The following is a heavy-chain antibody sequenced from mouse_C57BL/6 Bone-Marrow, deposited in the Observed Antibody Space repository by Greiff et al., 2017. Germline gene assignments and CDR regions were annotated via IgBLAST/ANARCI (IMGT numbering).Heavy chain of an antibody. J-gene: IGHJ1*03. V-gene: IGHV3-8*01. CDR3: ARAAITTVVATDWYFDV. D-gene: IGHD1-1*01. Sequence: EVKLVESGPGLAKPSQTLSLTCSVTGYSITSDYWNWIRKFPGNKLEYMGYIRSSGSTYYNPSLTSRLSITRDTSTNQYYLQLNSVTTEDTATYYCARAAITTVVATDWYFDVWGTGTTVTVSS. CDR1: GYSITSDY. CDR2: IRSSGST.